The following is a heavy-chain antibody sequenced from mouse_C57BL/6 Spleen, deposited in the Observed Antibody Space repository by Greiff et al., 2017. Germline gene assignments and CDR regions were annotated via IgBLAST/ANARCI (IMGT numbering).Heavy chain of an antibody. CDR1: GFNIKDDY. CDR2: IDPENGDT. J-gene: IGHJ3*01. CDR3: TTFEWLPFAY. D-gene: IGHD2-2*01. V-gene: IGHV14-4*01. Sequence: EVQLQESGAELVRPGASVKLSCTASGFNIKDDYMHWVKQRPEQGLEWIGWIDPENGDTEYASKFQGKATITADTSSNPAYLQLSILTSEDTAVYYCTTFEWLPFAYWGQGTLVTVSA.